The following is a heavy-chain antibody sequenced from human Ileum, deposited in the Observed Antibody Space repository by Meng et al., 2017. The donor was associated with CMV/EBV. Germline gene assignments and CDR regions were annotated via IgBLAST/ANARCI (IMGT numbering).Heavy chain of an antibody. D-gene: IGHD5-24*01. CDR2: IYPNSGAT. Sequence: VSCRTSGYTFSEYWMHWVRQAPGQGLQWVGRIYPNSGATDSAQSFQGRVTISRDTSISTVYMQLTRLRPDDTAIYYCARDPYTDGDYWGQGTLVTVSS. J-gene: IGHJ4*02. V-gene: IGHV1-2*06. CDR1: GYTFSEYW. CDR3: ARDPYTDGDY.